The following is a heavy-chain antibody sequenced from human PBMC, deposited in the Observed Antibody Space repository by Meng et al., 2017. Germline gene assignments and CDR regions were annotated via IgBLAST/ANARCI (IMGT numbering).Heavy chain of an antibody. CDR3: ASGYSYGHGSRAFDI. V-gene: IGHV5-51*01. D-gene: IGHD5-18*01. J-gene: IGHJ3*02. CDR1: GYSFTSYW. Sequence: GESLKISCKGSGYSFTSYWIGWVRQMPGKGLEWMGIIYPGDSDTRYSPSFQGQVTISADKSISTAYLQWSRLKASDTAMYYCASGYSYGHGSRAFDIWGQGTMVTVSS. CDR2: IYPGDSDT.